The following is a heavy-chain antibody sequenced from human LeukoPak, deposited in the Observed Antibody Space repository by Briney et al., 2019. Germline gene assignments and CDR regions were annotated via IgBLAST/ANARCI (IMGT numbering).Heavy chain of an antibody. Sequence: PSQTLSLTCTGAGGSINSGAYYWSWICPPPGKGLQWIGYNYYSGSAYYNPSLKSRVTISVDTSKNQFSLKLNSVTAADTAVYYCARGAPKEIQLWLRLRGVAFDFWGQGTMVTVSS. CDR1: GGSINSGAYY. CDR3: ARGAPKEIQLWLRLRGVAFDF. CDR2: NYYSGSA. J-gene: IGHJ3*01. D-gene: IGHD5-18*01. V-gene: IGHV4-30-4*01.